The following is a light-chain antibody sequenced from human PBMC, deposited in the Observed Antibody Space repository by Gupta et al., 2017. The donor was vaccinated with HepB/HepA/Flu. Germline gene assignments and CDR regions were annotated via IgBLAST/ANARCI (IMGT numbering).Light chain of an antibody. CDR3: SSFTSSSTLAV. Sequence: SALTPPASVSGSPGQSITLSCTGTSSDVSWYQPHPGKAPKLMIYAVTLRPPRVSHRFSGSKSGDTASLTISELQTEDEAYYYCSSFTSSSTLAVFGGGTKVTVL. CDR2: AVT. V-gene: IGLV2-14*03. J-gene: IGLJ2*01. CDR1: SSDV.